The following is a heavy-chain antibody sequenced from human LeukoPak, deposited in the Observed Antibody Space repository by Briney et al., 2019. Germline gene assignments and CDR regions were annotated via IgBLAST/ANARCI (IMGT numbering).Heavy chain of an antibody. CDR1: GGTFSSYA. CDR3: ARPSTVSIRGYYMDV. J-gene: IGHJ6*03. CDR2: IIPIFGTA. D-gene: IGHD4-11*01. V-gene: IGHV1-69*05. Sequence: ASVKVSCKASGGTFSSYAISWVRQAPGQGLKWMGGIIPIFGTANYAQKFQGRVTITTDESTSTAYMELSSLRSEDTAVYYCARPSTVSIRGYYMDVWGKGTTVTVSS.